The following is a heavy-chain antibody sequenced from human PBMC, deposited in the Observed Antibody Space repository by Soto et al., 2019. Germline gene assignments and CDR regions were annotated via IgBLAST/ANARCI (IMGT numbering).Heavy chain of an antibody. J-gene: IGHJ4*02. CDR1: GFTFSNYG. D-gene: IGHD3-10*01. V-gene: IGHV3-30*18. CDR2: ISYDGNNK. Sequence: QVQLVESGGGVVQPGRSLRLSCAASGFTFSNYGMHWVRQAPGKGLEWVAVISYDGNNKYYADSVKGRLSISRDNSKDVLYLQMNTLRTEDTAVYYCAKDGGSFYVSGSYVWGQGTLVTVSS. CDR3: AKDGGSFYVSGSYV.